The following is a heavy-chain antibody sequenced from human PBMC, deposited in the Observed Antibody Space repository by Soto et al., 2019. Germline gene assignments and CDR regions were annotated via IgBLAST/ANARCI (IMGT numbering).Heavy chain of an antibody. CDR1: GDSFSAYH. CDR3: ATKDMATMSGNS. D-gene: IGHD3-10*01. Sequence: QVQLRQWGAGLLKPSETLSLTCAVYGDSFSAYHWNWIRQPPGKGLEWIGDINHSGSTNYNPSLTIRVTISIDTSKNQFSLKLTSATAADTAVYYCATKDMATMSGNSWGQGTLVTVSS. V-gene: IGHV4-34*01. J-gene: IGHJ4*02. CDR2: INHSGST.